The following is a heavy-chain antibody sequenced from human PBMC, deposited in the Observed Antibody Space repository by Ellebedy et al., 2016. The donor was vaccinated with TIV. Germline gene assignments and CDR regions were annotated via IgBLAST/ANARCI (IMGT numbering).Heavy chain of an antibody. Sequence: GGSLRLSXAASGFTFSSYAMHWVRQAPGKGLEWVAVISYDGSNKYYADSVKGRFTISRDNSKNTLYLQMNSLRAEDTAVYYCARVSPHYDILTGYPDYWGQGTLVTVSS. J-gene: IGHJ4*02. CDR3: ARVSPHYDILTGYPDY. V-gene: IGHV3-30-3*01. CDR1: GFTFSSYA. CDR2: ISYDGSNK. D-gene: IGHD3-9*01.